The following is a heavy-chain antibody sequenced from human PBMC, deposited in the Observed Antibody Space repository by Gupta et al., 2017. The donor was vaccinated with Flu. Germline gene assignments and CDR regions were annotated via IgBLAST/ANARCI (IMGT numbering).Heavy chain of an antibody. CDR1: GGSISSYY. J-gene: IGHJ5*02. D-gene: IGHD5-12*01. CDR2: IYYSGST. Sequence: QVQLQESGPGLVKPSETLSLTCTVSGGSISSYYWSWIRQPPGKGLEWIGYIYYSGSTNYNPSLKSRVTISVDTSKNQFSLKLSSVTAADTAVYYCARDRSGRPPWFDPWGQGTLVTVSS. CDR3: ARDRSGRPPWFDP. V-gene: IGHV4-59*01.